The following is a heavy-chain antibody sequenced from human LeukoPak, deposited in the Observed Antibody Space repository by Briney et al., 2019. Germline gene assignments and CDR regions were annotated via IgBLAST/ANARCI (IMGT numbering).Heavy chain of an antibody. Sequence: GASVKIPCKASGYSFTAYYMHWVRQAPGEGLEWMGWINPQSGGTHYAQKFQGRVTMTRDTSITTAYMELSRLTSDDTALYYCARNIGVGPNGDSWGQGTLVTVSS. CDR2: INPQSGGT. D-gene: IGHD6-19*01. CDR3: ARNIGVGPNGDS. J-gene: IGHJ4*02. V-gene: IGHV1-2*02. CDR1: GYSFTAYY.